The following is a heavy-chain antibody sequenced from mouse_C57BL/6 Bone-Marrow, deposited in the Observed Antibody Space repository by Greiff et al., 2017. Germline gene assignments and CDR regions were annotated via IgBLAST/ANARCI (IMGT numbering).Heavy chain of an antibody. CDR2: IYPRSGST. CDR1: GYTFTSYG. Sequence: VHLVESGAELARPGASVTLSCKASGYTFTSYGISWVKQRTGQGLEWIGEIYPRSGSTSYNEKFKGKAALTADKSSSTAYMEHRSLTSEDSAVYFCARAPLYYYGLYWGQGTTLTVAS. J-gene: IGHJ2*01. V-gene: IGHV1-81*01. CDR3: ARAPLYYYGLY. D-gene: IGHD1-1*01.